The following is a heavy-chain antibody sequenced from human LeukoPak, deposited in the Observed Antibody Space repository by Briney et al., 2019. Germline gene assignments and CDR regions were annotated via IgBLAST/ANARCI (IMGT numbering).Heavy chain of an antibody. Sequence: SVKVSFKASGYTFTSYGISWVRQAPGQGLEWMGRIIPILGIANYAQKFQGRVTITADKSTSTAYMELSSLRSEDTAVYYCARGAYYYDNPDYYFDYWGQGTLVTVSS. D-gene: IGHD3-22*01. CDR1: GYTFTSYG. CDR2: IIPILGIA. CDR3: ARGAYYYDNPDYYFDY. V-gene: IGHV1-69*04. J-gene: IGHJ4*02.